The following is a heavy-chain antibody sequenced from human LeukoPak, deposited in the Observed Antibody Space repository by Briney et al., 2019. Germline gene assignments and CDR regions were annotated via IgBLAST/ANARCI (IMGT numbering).Heavy chain of an antibody. CDR3: ARDDIIVGATTLDY. J-gene: IGHJ4*02. V-gene: IGHV3-30*04. D-gene: IGHD1-26*01. CDR2: ISSDGSNK. CDR1: GFVFSTYA. Sequence: PGESLTLSCEASGFVFSTYAMHWLRQAPGKGLEWLAVISSDGSNKYHVDSVKGRFTISRDNSKNTLYLEMDSVRLGDTAVYYCARDDIIVGATTLDYWGQGTLVTVSS.